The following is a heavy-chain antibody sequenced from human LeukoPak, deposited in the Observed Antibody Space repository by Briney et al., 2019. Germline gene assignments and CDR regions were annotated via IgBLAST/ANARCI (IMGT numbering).Heavy chain of an antibody. CDR3: ARQKGVGMGDAFDI. Sequence: SETLSLTCTVSGGSISSGGYYWSWIRQPPGKGLEWIGYIYHSGSTYYNPSLKSRVTISVDRSKNQFSLKLSSVTAADTAVYYRARQKGVGMGDAFDIWGQGTMVTVSS. CDR1: GGSISSGGYY. V-gene: IGHV4-30-2*01. J-gene: IGHJ3*02. D-gene: IGHD3-10*01. CDR2: IYHSGST.